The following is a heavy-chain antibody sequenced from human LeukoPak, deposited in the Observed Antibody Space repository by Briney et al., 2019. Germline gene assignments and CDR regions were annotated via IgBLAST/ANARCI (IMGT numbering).Heavy chain of an antibody. Sequence: PSETLSLSCTVSGGSISSSSYYWGWIRQPPGKGLEWIGSIYYTGTTYYNPSLKSRVTISVDTSKNQFSLKLSSVTAADTAVYYCARLNGGYWGQGTLVIVSS. CDR2: IYYTGTT. V-gene: IGHV4-39*01. CDR3: ARLNGGY. CDR1: GGSISSSSYY. J-gene: IGHJ4*02. D-gene: IGHD1-1*01.